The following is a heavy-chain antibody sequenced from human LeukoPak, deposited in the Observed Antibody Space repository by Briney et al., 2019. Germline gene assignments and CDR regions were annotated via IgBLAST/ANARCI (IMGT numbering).Heavy chain of an antibody. D-gene: IGHD6-13*01. CDR1: GFTVSSNY. J-gene: IGHJ4*02. Sequence: PGGSLRLSCAASGFTVSSNYMSWVRQAPGKGLEWVAVASYDGINAYYGGSVRGRFTISRDNSKNTVYLQMNSLRAEDTAVYYCAKVLQYSSSWYVLDYWGQGTLVTVSS. CDR3: AKVLQYSSSWYVLDY. CDR2: ASYDGINA. V-gene: IGHV3-30*18.